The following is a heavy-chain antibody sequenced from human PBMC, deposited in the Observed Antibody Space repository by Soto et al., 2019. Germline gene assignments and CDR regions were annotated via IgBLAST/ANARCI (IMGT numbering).Heavy chain of an antibody. CDR1: GFAFSTYA. Sequence: EVQLLESGGGLVQPGGSLRLSCAASGFAFSTYAMSWVRQAPGRGLEWVSSIGGGDDDTYYADSVKGRFTISRDNSRNTVFLEMTSLSAEDTARYYCAKDRQSYNSVWDPFAFWGQGTVVTVSS. V-gene: IGHV3-23*01. CDR2: IGGGDDDT. D-gene: IGHD1-1*01. CDR3: AKDRQSYNSVWDPFAF. J-gene: IGHJ3*01.